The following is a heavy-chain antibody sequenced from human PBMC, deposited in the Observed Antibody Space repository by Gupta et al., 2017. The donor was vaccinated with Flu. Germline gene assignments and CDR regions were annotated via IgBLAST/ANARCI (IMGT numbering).Heavy chain of an antibody. Sequence: EVQLVESGGGLVQPGGSLRLSCAASGFSVSSYWRHWVGQGPGKGLGWVARMNKNGNRIDHADGVRGRFSIYRDNGENTLYLQMNSLRAEDKAVYYCVRDFGGNLDCWGPGTLVTVSA. CDR3: VRDFGGNLDC. CDR1: GFSVSSYW. J-gene: IGHJ4*02. CDR2: MNKNGNRI. D-gene: IGHD4-23*01. V-gene: IGHV3-74*01.